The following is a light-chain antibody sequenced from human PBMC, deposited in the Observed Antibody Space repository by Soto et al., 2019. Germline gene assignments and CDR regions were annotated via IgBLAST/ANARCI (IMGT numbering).Light chain of an antibody. CDR3: QQYGDSPPT. CDR2: GAS. Sequence: VLTQSPGTLSLSPGERATLSCRASQRVSSNYLAWYQQKPGQAPRLLISGASSRAAGIPDRFSGSGSETDFTLTISRLEPDDFGMYHCQQYGDSPPTFGQGTKVEIK. V-gene: IGKV3-20*01. CDR1: QRVSSNY. J-gene: IGKJ1*01.